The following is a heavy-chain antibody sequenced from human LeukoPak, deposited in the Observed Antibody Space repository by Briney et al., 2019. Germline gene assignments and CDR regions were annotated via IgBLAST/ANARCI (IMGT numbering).Heavy chain of an antibody. V-gene: IGHV3-53*05. CDR1: GFTASSNF. Sequence: PGGSLRLSCAVSGFTASSNFLNWVRQAPGRGLEWVSVLYSGGTTFYADSVKGRFTISRDNSKNTLYLQMNSLRPDDTAVYYCASPSPGGGAAGLFDYWGQGALVTVSS. J-gene: IGHJ4*02. CDR3: ASPSPGGGAAGLFDY. D-gene: IGHD6-13*01. CDR2: LYSGGTT.